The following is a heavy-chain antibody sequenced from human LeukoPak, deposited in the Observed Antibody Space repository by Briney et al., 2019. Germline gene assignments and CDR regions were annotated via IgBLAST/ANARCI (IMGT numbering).Heavy chain of an antibody. D-gene: IGHD2-2*01. V-gene: IGHV4-34*01. J-gene: IGHJ6*02. Sequence: SEILSLTCAVYGGSFSGYYWSWIRQPPGKGLEWIGEINHSGSTNYNPSLKSRVTISVDTSKNQFSLKLSSVTAADTAVYYCARGFGSSVTPYYYYGMDVWGQGTTVTVSS. CDR2: INHSGST. CDR3: ARGFGSSVTPYYYYGMDV. CDR1: GGSFSGYY.